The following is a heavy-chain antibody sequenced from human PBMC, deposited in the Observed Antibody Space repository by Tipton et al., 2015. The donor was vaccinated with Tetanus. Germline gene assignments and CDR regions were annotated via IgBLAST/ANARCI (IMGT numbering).Heavy chain of an antibody. V-gene: IGHV4-61*01. CDR2: ILYGAST. CDR3: ARIHDFWSGYFDF. J-gene: IGHJ4*02. Sequence: LRLSCTVFGGSVSSGSYYWAWIRQPPGKGLEYIGYILYGASTHYNPSLKSRVTVSADPSQNQFSLKLSSVTAADTAVYYCARIHDFWSGYFDFWGQGTPVTVSP. CDR1: GGSVSSGSYY. D-gene: IGHD3-3*01.